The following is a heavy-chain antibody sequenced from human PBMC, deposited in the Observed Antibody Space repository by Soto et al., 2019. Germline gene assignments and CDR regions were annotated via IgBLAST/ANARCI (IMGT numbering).Heavy chain of an antibody. J-gene: IGHJ6*02. Sequence: QVQLVQSGAEVKKPGSSVKVSCKASGGTFSSYAISWVRQAPGQGLEWMGGIIPIFGTANYAQKFQGRVTITADESTSTAYMELRSLRSEDTAVYYCARDLLDTWGSDYYYYFGMDVWGQGTTVTVSS. CDR1: GGTFSSYA. CDR2: IIPIFGTA. D-gene: IGHD3-16*01. CDR3: ARDLLDTWGSDYYYYFGMDV. V-gene: IGHV1-69*01.